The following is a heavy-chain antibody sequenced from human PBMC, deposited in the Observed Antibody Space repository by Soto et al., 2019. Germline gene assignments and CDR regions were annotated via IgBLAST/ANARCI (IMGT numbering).Heavy chain of an antibody. J-gene: IGHJ6*03. D-gene: IGHD3-10*01. CDR3: ARDPLLLWFGEYYYMDV. CDR2: ISAYNGNT. Sequence: QVQLVQSGAEVKKPGASVKVSCKASGYTFTSYGISWVRQAPGQGLEWMGWISAYNGNTNYAQKLQGRVTMTTDTSTSTAYMELSSLRSDDTAVYYCARDPLLLWFGEYYYMDVWGKGTTVTVSS. CDR1: GYTFTSYG. V-gene: IGHV1-18*01.